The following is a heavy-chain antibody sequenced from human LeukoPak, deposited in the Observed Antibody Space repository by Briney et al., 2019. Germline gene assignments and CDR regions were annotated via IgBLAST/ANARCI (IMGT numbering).Heavy chain of an antibody. J-gene: IGHJ3*02. CDR1: GFTFSSYS. CDR2: ISSSSSYI. CDR3: ARWGIYDAFDI. Sequence: GGSLRLSCAASGFTFSSYSMNWVRQAPGEGLEWVSSISSSSSYIYYADSVKGRFTISRDNAKNSLYLQMNSLRAEDTAVYYCARWGIYDAFDIWGQGTMVTVSS. V-gene: IGHV3-21*01. D-gene: IGHD2-21*01.